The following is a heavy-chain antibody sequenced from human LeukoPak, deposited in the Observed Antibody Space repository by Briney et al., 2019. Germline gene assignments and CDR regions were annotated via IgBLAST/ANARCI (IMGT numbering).Heavy chain of an antibody. CDR2: INPTGGST. J-gene: IGHJ3*02. CDR3: ARDLYGSGSYSGAFDI. D-gene: IGHD3-10*01. CDR1: GYTFTSYY. V-gene: IGHV1-2*06. Sequence: ASVKVSCKASGYTFTSYYMHWVRQAPGQGLEWMGLINPTGGSTGYAQKFQGRVTMTRDTSISTAYMELSRLRSDDTAVYYCARDLYGSGSYSGAFDIWGQGTMVTVSS.